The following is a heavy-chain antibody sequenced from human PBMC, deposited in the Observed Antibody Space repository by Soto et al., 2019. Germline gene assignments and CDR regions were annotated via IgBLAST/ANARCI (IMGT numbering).Heavy chain of an antibody. CDR1: GGTFSSYS. CDR2: IIPILGLT. CDR3: ARESYGLPY. V-gene: IGHV1-69*04. Sequence: SVKVSCKASGGTFSSYSVSWVRQAPGQGLEWMGRIIPILGLTYYAQKFQGRVTINADKSTGPAYMELSSLRSEDTAVYYCARESYGLPYWGQGTLVTAPQ. J-gene: IGHJ4*02. D-gene: IGHD5-18*01.